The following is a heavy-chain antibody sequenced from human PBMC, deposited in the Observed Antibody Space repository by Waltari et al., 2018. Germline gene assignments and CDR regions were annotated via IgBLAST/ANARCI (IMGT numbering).Heavy chain of an antibody. CDR1: GGSISRGGYS. CDR3: ARGGIPVVVPAAIFPWFDP. Sequence: QLQLQESGSGLVKPSQTLSLTCAVSGGSISRGGYSWSWIRQPPGKGLEWIGYTYHSGSTYYNPSLKSRVTISVDRSKNQFSLKLSSVTAADTAVYYCARGGIPVVVPAAIFPWFDPWGQGTLVTVSS. CDR2: TYHSGST. J-gene: IGHJ5*02. V-gene: IGHV4-30-2*01. D-gene: IGHD2-2*02.